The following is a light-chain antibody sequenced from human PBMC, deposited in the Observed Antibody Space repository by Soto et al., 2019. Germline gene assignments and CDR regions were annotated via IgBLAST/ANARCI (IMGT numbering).Light chain of an antibody. V-gene: IGKV1-6*01. CDR2: ASF. CDR3: LQDFNYPWT. Sequence: AIQMTQSPSSLSASVGDRVTITCRASQDIRNVLGWYQQKPGKTPKLLIFASFSLQSGVPSRFSGRGSGTAVTLTIGSLQPEDFATDYCLQDFNYPWTFGQGNKVEIE. CDR1: QDIRNV. J-gene: IGKJ1*01.